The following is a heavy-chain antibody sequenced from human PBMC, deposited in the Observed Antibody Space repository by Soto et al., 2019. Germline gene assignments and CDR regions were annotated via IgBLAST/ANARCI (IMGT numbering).Heavy chain of an antibody. V-gene: IGHV4-31*03. CDR3: AKMERTQLWLLVQN. J-gene: IGHJ1*01. CDR1: GASITNDDFF. D-gene: IGHD5-18*01. Sequence: SETLSLTCTVSGASITNDDFFWSWVRQHPDKGLEWLAYITYGGSIYYNPSLRSRLSVSIDKSKSQFSLNVRSVTAADTAVYFCAKMERTQLWLLVQNWGQG. CDR2: ITYGGSI.